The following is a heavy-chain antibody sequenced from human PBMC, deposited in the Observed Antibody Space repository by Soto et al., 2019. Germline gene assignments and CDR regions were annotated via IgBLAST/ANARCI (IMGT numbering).Heavy chain of an antibody. J-gene: IGHJ4*02. D-gene: IGHD3-9*01. CDR1: GFTFSSYA. Sequence: PGGSLRLSCAASGFTFSSYAMSWVRLAPGKGLEWVSAISGSGGSTYYADSVKGRFTISRDNSKNTLYLQMNSLRAEDTAVYYCAKGIDRWLELCYFDYWGQGTLVTVSS. CDR2: ISGSGGST. CDR3: AKGIDRWLELCYFDY. V-gene: IGHV3-23*01.